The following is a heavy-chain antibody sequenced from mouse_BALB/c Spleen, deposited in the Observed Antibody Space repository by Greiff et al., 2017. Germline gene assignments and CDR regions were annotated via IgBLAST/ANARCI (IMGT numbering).Heavy chain of an antibody. J-gene: IGHJ3*01. CDR1: GYTFTSYW. D-gene: IGHD1-1*01. Sequence: LEESGAELAKPGASVKMSCKASGYTFTSYWMHWVKQRPGQGLEWIGYINPSTGYTEYNQKFKDKATLTADKSSSTAYMQLSSLTSEDSAVYYCARGDYGSSLRFAYWGQGTLVTVSA. V-gene: IGHV1-7*01. CDR2: INPSTGYT. CDR3: ARGDYGSSLRFAY.